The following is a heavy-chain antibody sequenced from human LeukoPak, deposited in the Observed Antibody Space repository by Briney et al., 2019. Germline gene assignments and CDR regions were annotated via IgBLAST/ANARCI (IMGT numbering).Heavy chain of an antibody. D-gene: IGHD6-19*01. Sequence: PSETLSLTCTVSGGSISSYYWSWIRQPAGKGLEWIGRIYTSGSTNYNPSLKSRVTMSVDTSKNQFSLKLSSVTAADTAVYYCARDYRGPGIAVAGTLTYYYYYGMDVWGQGTTVTVSS. CDR2: IYTSGST. CDR1: GGSISSYY. J-gene: IGHJ6*02. CDR3: ARDYRGPGIAVAGTLTYYYYYGMDV. V-gene: IGHV4-4*07.